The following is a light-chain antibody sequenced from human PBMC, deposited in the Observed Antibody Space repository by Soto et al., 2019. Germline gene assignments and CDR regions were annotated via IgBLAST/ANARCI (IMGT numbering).Light chain of an antibody. V-gene: IGKV1-5*03. Sequence: DIQMTQSPSXXSGSVGDRVTITCRASQTISSWLAWYQQKPGKAPKLLIYKASTLKSGVPSRFSGSGSGTEFTLTISSLQPDDFATYYCQHYNSYSEAFGQGTKVELK. CDR2: KAS. CDR3: QHYNSYSEA. CDR1: QTISSW. J-gene: IGKJ1*01.